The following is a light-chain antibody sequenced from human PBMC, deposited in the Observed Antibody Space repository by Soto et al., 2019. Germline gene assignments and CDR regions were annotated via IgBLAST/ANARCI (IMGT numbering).Light chain of an antibody. CDR2: DAS. CDR3: QQYHNWPIT. J-gene: IGKJ5*01. CDR1: QSVSSN. Sequence: EIVMTQSPATLSVSPGESATLSCRASQSVSSNLAWHQQKPGQAPRILMYDASIRATGISARFSGSGSGTEFTLTISSLQSEDFAVYYCQQYHNWPITFGQGTRLEI. V-gene: IGKV3-15*01.